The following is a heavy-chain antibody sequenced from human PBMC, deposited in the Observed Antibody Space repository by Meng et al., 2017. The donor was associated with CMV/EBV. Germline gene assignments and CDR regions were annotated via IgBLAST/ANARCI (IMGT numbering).Heavy chain of an antibody. J-gene: IGHJ5*02. CDR2: IIPIFGTA. V-gene: IGHV1-69*05. CDR1: GGTFSSYA. D-gene: IGHD3-3*01. CDR3: ASSYDDNYWFDP. Sequence: SVKVSCKASGGTFSSYAISWVRQAPGQGLEWVGGIIPIFGTANYAQKFQGRVTITTDESTSTAYMELSSLRSEDTAVYYCASSYDDNYWFDPWGQGTLVTVSS.